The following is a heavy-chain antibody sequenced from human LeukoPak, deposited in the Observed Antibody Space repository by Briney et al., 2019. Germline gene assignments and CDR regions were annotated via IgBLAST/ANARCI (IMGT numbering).Heavy chain of an antibody. V-gene: IGHV3-23*01. CDR3: AKDRAAAGIAAAGTYY. CDR2: ISGSGGST. D-gene: IGHD6-13*01. Sequence: GGSLRLSCAASGFTFSSYAMSWVRQAPGKGLEWVSAISGSGGSTYYADSVKGRFTIYRDNSKNTLYLQMNSLRAEDTAVYYCAKDRAAAGIAAAGTYYWGQGTLVTVSS. J-gene: IGHJ4*02. CDR1: GFTFSSYA.